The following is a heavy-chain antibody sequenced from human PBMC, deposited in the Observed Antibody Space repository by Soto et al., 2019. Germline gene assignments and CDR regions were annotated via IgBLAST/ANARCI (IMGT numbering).Heavy chain of an antibody. J-gene: IGHJ1*01. CDR2: INLDGSEK. V-gene: IGHV3-7*05. CDR3: ARGAMAGNEVPGD. Sequence: EGQLMESGGGLVQPGGSLRLSCQVSGFTFRSYGLTWARRPPGKGREWVANINLDGSEKYYVDAVKGRFTISRDNAKNSLHLDLRDLRANDTAVYYCARGAMAGNEVPGDWGQGTLVTVSS. CDR1: GFTFRSYG. D-gene: IGHD1-1*01.